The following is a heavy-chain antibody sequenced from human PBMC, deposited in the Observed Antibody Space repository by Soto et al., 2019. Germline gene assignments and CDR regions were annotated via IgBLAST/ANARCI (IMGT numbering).Heavy chain of an antibody. Sequence: ASVKVSCKASGYTFTSYDINWVRQATGQGLEWMGWMNPNSGNTGYAQKFQGRVTMTRNTSISTAYMELSSLRSEDTAVYYCARGTKETRLGIYYYYYGMDVWGQGTTVTVSS. V-gene: IGHV1-8*01. CDR3: ARGTKETRLGIYYYYYGMDV. CDR1: GYTFTSYD. CDR2: MNPNSGNT. D-gene: IGHD7-27*01. J-gene: IGHJ6*02.